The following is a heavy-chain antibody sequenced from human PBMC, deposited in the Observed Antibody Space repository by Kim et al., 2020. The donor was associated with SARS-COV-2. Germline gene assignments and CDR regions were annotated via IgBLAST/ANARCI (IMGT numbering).Heavy chain of an antibody. D-gene: IGHD6-19*01. CDR1: GFTFRSYW. CDR3: ARRQYSRGYYYFDY. CDR2: INSDRSTT. V-gene: IGHV3-74*01. J-gene: IGHJ4*02. Sequence: GGSLRLSCAASGFTFRSYWMHWVRQAPGKGLVWVSRINSDRSTTSYADSVKGRFTISRDNAKNTLYLQMNSLRAEDTAVYYCARRQYSRGYYYFDYWGQGTRGTV.